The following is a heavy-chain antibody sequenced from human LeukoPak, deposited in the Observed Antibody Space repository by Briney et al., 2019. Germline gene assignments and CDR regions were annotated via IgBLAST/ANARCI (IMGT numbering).Heavy chain of an antibody. Sequence: SETLSLTCTVSGGSISSSSYYWGWIRQPPGKGLEWIGSIYYSGSTYYNPSLKSRVTISVDTSKNQFSLKLSSVTAADTAVYYCARDANGSGSYEHDAFDIWGQGTMVTVSS. D-gene: IGHD3-10*01. CDR1: GGSISSSSYY. J-gene: IGHJ3*02. CDR3: ARDANGSGSYEHDAFDI. CDR2: IYYSGST. V-gene: IGHV4-39*02.